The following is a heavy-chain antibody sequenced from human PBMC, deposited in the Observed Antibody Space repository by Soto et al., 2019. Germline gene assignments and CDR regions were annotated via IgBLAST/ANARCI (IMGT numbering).Heavy chain of an antibody. Sequence: EVRLLESGGGLVQPGGSLRLSCAASGFTFNSYAMNWVRQAPGKGLEWVSGIGGRGGSVNYADSVKGRFTISRDNSRNTLYLQMNSLRAEDTAVYYCARDGAGGYNHGYGFLWGQGTLVTVSS. D-gene: IGHD5-18*01. CDR2: IGGRGGSV. CDR1: GFTFNSYA. CDR3: ARDGAGGYNHGYGFL. V-gene: IGHV3-23*01. J-gene: IGHJ4*02.